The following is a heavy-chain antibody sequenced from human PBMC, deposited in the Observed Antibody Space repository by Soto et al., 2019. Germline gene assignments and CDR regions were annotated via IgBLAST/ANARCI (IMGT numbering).Heavy chain of an antibody. CDR2: ISGSGGST. V-gene: IGHV3-23*01. D-gene: IGHD3-3*01. CDR1: GFTFSSYA. Sequence: EVQLLESGGGLVQPGGSLRLSCAASGFTFSSYAMSWVRQAPGKGLEWVSAISGSGGSTYYADSVKGRFTISRDNSKNSLYRQMNSLRAEETAVYYCATDYDFGSCSTVRRDYWGQGTLVTVSS. CDR3: ATDYDFGSCSTVRRDY. J-gene: IGHJ4*02.